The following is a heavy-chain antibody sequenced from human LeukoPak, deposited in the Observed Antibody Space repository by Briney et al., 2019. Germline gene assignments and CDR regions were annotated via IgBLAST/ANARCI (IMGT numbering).Heavy chain of an antibody. Sequence: SETLSLTCTVSGYSISSGYYWGWIRQPPGKGLEWIGRIYHSGTTSYNPSLKSRVTISVDTSKNQFSLKLSSVTAADTAVYYCARRPTYYYGSGFRDTPPRYYFDYWGQGTLVTVSS. CDR1: GYSISSGYY. J-gene: IGHJ4*02. D-gene: IGHD3-10*01. V-gene: IGHV4-38-2*02. CDR3: ARRPTYYYGSGFRDTPPRYYFDY. CDR2: IYHSGTT.